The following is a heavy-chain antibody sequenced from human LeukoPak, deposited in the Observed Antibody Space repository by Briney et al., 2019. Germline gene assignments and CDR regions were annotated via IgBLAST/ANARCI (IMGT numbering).Heavy chain of an antibody. V-gene: IGHV3-15*01. CDR3: TTSLRGGYYFDY. D-gene: IGHD3-16*01. Sequence: GGSLRLSCAASGFTLSSYAMSWVRQAPGKGLEGVGRIKSKTDGGTTDYAAPVKGRFTISRDDSKNTLYLQMNSLKTEDTAVYYCTTSLRGGYYFDYWGQGTLVTVSS. CDR1: GFTLSSYA. CDR2: IKSKTDGGTT. J-gene: IGHJ4*02.